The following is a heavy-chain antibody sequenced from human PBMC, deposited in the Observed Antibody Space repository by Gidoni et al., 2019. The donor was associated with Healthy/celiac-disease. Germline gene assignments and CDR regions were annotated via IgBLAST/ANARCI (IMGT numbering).Heavy chain of an antibody. Sequence: QLQLQESGPGLVKPSETLSLTCTVPGGSISSSSYYWGWIRQPPGKGLEWFGSIYYSGSPYYNPSLKSLVTISVDTSKNQFSLKLSSVTAADTAVYYCARRASSIAARPPKPAAGNFDYWGQGTLVTVSS. V-gene: IGHV4-39*01. CDR1: GGSISSSSYY. J-gene: IGHJ4*02. CDR3: ARRASSIAARPPKPAAGNFDY. CDR2: IYYSGSP. D-gene: IGHD6-6*01.